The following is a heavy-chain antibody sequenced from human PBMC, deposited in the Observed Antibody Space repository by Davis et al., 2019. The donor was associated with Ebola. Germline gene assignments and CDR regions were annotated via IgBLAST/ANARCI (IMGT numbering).Heavy chain of an antibody. CDR2: ISYDGSNK. D-gene: IGHD5-24*01. V-gene: IGHV3-30-3*01. CDR1: GFTFSSYA. Sequence: PGGSLRLSCAASGFTFSSYAMHWVRQAPGKGLEWVAVISYDGSNKYYADSVKGRFTISRDNSKNTLYLQMNSLRVDDTALYYCAAKGIWLLYSPFDYWGQGTLVTVSS. J-gene: IGHJ4*02. CDR3: AAKGIWLLYSPFDY.